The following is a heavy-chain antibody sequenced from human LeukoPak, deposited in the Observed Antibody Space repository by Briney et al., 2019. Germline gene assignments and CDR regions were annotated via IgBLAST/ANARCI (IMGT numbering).Heavy chain of an antibody. V-gene: IGHV1-18*01. CDR1: GYTFTSYG. CDR3: ARDQHEIVVVPAAVDFDY. J-gene: IGHJ4*02. Sequence: ASVKVSCKASGYTFTSYGISWVRQAPGQGLEWMGWISAYNGNTNYEQKLQGRVTMTTATSTSTAYMELRSLRSDDTAVYYCARDQHEIVVVPAAVDFDYWGQGTLVTVPS. D-gene: IGHD2-2*01. CDR2: ISAYNGNT.